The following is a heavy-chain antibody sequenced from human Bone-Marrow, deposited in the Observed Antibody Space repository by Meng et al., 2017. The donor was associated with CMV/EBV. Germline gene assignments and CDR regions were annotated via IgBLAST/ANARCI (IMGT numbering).Heavy chain of an antibody. D-gene: IGHD6-13*01. J-gene: IGHJ4*02. CDR2: MIPNSGNT. Sequence: ASVKVSCKASGDTFTSYGISWVRQAPGQGLEWMGWMIPNSGNTGYAQKFQGRVTMTRDTSTSTAYMELSSLRSEDTAVYYCARATSSSGSGGFDYWGQGTLVTGSS. V-gene: IGHV1-8*02. CDR3: ARATSSSGSGGFDY. CDR1: GDTFTSYG.